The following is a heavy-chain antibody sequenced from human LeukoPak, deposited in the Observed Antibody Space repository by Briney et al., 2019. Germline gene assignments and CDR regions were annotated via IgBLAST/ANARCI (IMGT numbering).Heavy chain of an antibody. CDR3: ARQGRAANHYYYYYMDV. CDR1: GYSFTSYW. D-gene: IGHD6-25*01. Sequence: GESLKISCKGSGYSFTSYWIAWVRQMPGKGLEWMGIIYPGDSDTRYSPSFQGQVTISADKSISTAYLQWSSLKASDTAMYYCARQGRAANHYYYYYMDVWGKGTTVTISS. CDR2: IYPGDSDT. J-gene: IGHJ6*03. V-gene: IGHV5-51*01.